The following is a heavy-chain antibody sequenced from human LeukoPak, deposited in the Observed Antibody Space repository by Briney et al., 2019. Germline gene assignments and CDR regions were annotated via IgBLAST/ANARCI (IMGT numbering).Heavy chain of an antibody. CDR3: AKDEVFSSAWYFDY. CDR2: IRSDGSIK. CDR1: GFTFSSNG. Sequence: GGPLRLSFAAPGFTFSSNGMHWVRQPPGKGLEWGAFIRSDGSIKYYTESVKGRFTISRDNSKNTLYLQMNSLRAEDTAVYYCAKDEVFSSAWYFDYXGQGTLXTVSS. V-gene: IGHV3-30*02. D-gene: IGHD6-19*01. J-gene: IGHJ4*02.